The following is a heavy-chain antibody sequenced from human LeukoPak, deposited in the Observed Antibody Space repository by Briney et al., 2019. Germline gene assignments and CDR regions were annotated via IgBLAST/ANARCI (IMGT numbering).Heavy chain of an antibody. CDR1: GYSFASYW. D-gene: IGHD4-23*01. Sequence: GESLKISCKGSGYSFASYWIGWVRQMPGKGLEWMGIIYSGDSDTRYSPSFQGQVTISADKSINTAYLQWISLKASDTAMYYCARRGLRWSLDYWGQGTLVTVSS. V-gene: IGHV5-51*01. CDR2: IYSGDSDT. J-gene: IGHJ4*02. CDR3: ARRGLRWSLDY.